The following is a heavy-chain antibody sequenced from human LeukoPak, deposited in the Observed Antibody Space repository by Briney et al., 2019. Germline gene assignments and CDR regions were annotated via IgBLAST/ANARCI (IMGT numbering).Heavy chain of an antibody. J-gene: IGHJ4*02. Sequence: RRSLRLSCAASRFTFSSYGMHWVRQAPGKGLEWVAVISYDGSNKYYADSVKGRFTISRDNSKNTLYLQMNSLRAEDTALYYCAKATTAIVVDNFFDYWGQGTLVSVSS. CDR1: RFTFSSYG. CDR2: ISYDGSNK. CDR3: AKATTAIVVDNFFDY. V-gene: IGHV3-30*18. D-gene: IGHD3-22*01.